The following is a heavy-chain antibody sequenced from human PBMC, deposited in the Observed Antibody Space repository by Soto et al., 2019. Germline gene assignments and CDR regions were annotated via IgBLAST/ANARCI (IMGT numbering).Heavy chain of an antibody. CDR2: ISSSSSYI. V-gene: IGHV3-21*01. J-gene: IGHJ4*02. Sequence: EVQLVESGGGLVKPGGSLRLSCAASGFTFSSYSMNWVRQAPGKGLEWVSSISSSSSYIYYADSVKGRFTISRDNAKNSLYLKMNSLRAEDTAVYYCAREGRYSGYDSPFDYWGQGTLVTVSS. CDR1: GFTFSSYS. CDR3: AREGRYSGYDSPFDY. D-gene: IGHD5-12*01.